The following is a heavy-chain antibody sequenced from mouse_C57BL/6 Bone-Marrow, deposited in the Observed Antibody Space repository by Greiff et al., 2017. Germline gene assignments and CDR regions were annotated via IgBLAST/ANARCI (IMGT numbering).Heavy chain of an antibody. CDR1: GYTFTDYY. D-gene: IGHD1-1*01. V-gene: IGHV1-18*01. CDR3: ASLTGEAMDY. CDR2: INPNNGGT. J-gene: IGHJ4*01. Sequence: VQLQQPGPELVKPGASVKISCKASGYTFTDYYMDWVKQSHGKSLEWIGDINPNNGGTNYNQKFKGKATLTVDKSSSTAYMELRSLPSEDTAFYYCASLTGEAMDYWGQGTSVTVSS.